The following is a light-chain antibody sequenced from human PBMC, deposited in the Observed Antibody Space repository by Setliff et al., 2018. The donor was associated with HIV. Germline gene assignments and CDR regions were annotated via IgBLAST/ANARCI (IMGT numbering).Light chain of an antibody. Sequence: QSALTQPASVSGSPGQSITISCTGTSSDVGGYNYVSWYQQHPGKAPKLMICDVTNRPSGVSDRFSGSKSGNTASLTISGLQAEDEADYYCCSYTSSNTVLFGGGTQLTVL. J-gene: IGLJ2*01. CDR3: CSYTSSNTVL. CDR2: DVT. CDR1: SSDVGGYNY. V-gene: IGLV2-14*03.